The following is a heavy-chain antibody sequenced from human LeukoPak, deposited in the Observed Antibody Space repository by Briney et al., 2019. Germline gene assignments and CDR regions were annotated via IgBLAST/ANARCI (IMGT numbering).Heavy chain of an antibody. CDR1: GGTFSSYA. J-gene: IGHJ6*02. Sequence: ASVKVSCKASGGTFSSYAISWVRQAPGQGLEWMGRIIPVLGIANYAQKFQGRVTITADKSTSTAYVELSSLRSEDTAVYYCARLNCSSTSCYKGLYYYYYYGMDVWGQGTTVTVSS. CDR2: IIPVLGIA. V-gene: IGHV1-69*04. D-gene: IGHD2-2*02. CDR3: ARLNCSSTSCYKGLYYYYYYGMDV.